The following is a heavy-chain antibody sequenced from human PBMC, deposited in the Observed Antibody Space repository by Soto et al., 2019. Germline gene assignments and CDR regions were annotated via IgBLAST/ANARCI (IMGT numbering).Heavy chain of an antibody. CDR2: ISGSGGST. D-gene: IGHD5-12*01. V-gene: IGHV3-23*01. Sequence: PGGSLRLSCAASGFTFSSYAMSWVRQAPGKGLEWVSAISGSGGSTYYADSVKGRFTISRDNSKNTLYLQMNSLRAEDTAVYYCAKDRSGYDFGNWFDPWGQGTLVTVSS. J-gene: IGHJ5*02. CDR3: AKDRSGYDFGNWFDP. CDR1: GFTFSSYA.